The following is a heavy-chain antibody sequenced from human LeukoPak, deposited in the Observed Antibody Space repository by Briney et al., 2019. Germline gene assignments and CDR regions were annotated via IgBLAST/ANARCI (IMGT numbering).Heavy chain of an antibody. Sequence: GSLRLSCAASGFTFSTYSMHWVRQAPGKVLEWVSAISGSGGSTYYADSVKGRFTISRDNSKNTLYVQMNSLRAEDTAVYYCAKAKDSYDFWDWGQGTLVTVSA. CDR3: AKAKDSYDFWD. CDR1: GFTFSTYS. J-gene: IGHJ4*02. CDR2: ISGSGGST. V-gene: IGHV3-23*01. D-gene: IGHD3-3*01.